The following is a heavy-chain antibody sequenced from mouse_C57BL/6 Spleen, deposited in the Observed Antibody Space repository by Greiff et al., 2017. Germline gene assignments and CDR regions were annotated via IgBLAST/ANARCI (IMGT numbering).Heavy chain of an antibody. CDR3: TRGLWDYDWFAC. Sequence: EVMLVESGEGLVKPGGSLKLSCAASGFTFSSYAMSWVRQTPEKRLEWVAYISSGGDYIYYADTVKGRFTISRDNARNTLYLQMSSLKSEDTAMYYCTRGLWDYDWFACWGKGTLVTVSA. V-gene: IGHV5S21*01. CDR2: ISSGGDYI. D-gene: IGHD2-4*01. CDR1: GFTFSSYA. J-gene: IGHJ3*01.